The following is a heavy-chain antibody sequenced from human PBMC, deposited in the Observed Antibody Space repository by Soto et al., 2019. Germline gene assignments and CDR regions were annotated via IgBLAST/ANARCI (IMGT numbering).Heavy chain of an antibody. CDR3: ARERIVATIDYYYYGMDV. CDR1: GRNLSNYA. Sequence: ASLQGSCQSYGRNLSNYAISWVRQPPEQALEWMGGIIPIFGTANYAQKFQGRVTITADESTSTAYMELSSLRSEDTAVYYCARERIVATIDYYYYGMDVWGQGTTVTVSS. CDR2: IIPIFGTA. D-gene: IGHD5-12*01. V-gene: IGHV1-69*13. J-gene: IGHJ6*02.